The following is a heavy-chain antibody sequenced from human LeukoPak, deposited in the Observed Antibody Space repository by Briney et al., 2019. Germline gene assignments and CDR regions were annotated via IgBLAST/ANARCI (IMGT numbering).Heavy chain of an antibody. V-gene: IGHV3-23*01. D-gene: IGHD3-22*01. CDR1: GFIFSSYA. J-gene: IGHJ4*02. CDR2: VSASGGDT. Sequence: GGSLRLSCAASGFIFSSYAMSWVRQAPGKGLEWVSTVSASGGDTHYADSVKGRFTISRDNSNNTLSLQMISPRAEDTAIYYCAKDSSYYDSSGYYDYWGQGTLVTVSS. CDR3: AKDSSYYDSSGYYDY.